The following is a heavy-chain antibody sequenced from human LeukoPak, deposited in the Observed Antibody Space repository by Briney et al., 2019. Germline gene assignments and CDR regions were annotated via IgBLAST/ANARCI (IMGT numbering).Heavy chain of an antibody. V-gene: IGHV3-11*03. D-gene: IGHD6-13*01. J-gene: IGHJ5*02. CDR1: GFTFSDYY. Sequence: PGGSLRLSCAASGFTFSDYYMSWIRQAPGKGLEWVSYISSSSSYTIYADSVKGRFTISRDNAKNSLHLQMNSLRAEDTAVYYCASSAGTWVSDWFDPWGQGTLVTVSS. CDR2: ISSSSSYT. CDR3: ASSAGTWVSDWFDP.